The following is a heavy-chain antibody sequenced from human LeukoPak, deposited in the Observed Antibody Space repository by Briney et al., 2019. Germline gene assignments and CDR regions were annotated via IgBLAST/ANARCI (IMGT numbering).Heavy chain of an antibody. CDR2: IYYSGST. CDR1: GGSISSYY. Sequence: PSETLSLTCTVSGGSISSYYWSWIRQPPGKGLEWIGYIYYSGSTNYNPSLKSRVTISVDTSKNQFSLKLSSVTAADTAVYYCASFDSLSDTFDYWGQGTLVTVSS. V-gene: IGHV4-59*01. J-gene: IGHJ4*02. D-gene: IGHD3-9*01. CDR3: ASFDSLSDTFDY.